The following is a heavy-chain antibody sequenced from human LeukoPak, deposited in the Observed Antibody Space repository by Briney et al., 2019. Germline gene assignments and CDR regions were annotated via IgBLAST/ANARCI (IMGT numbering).Heavy chain of an antibody. D-gene: IGHD2-8*01. CDR1: GYTFTSYG. Sequence: PRASVKVSCTASGYTFTSYGISWVRQAPGQGLEWMGWISAYNGNTNYAQKLQGRVTMTTDTSTSTAYMELRSLRSDDTAVYYCAREECSIGVCYPSGYWGQGTLVTVSS. CDR2: ISAYNGNT. V-gene: IGHV1-18*01. J-gene: IGHJ4*02. CDR3: AREECSIGVCYPSGY.